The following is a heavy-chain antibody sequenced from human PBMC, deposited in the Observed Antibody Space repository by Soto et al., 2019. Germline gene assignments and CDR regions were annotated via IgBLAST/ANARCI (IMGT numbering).Heavy chain of an antibody. D-gene: IGHD3-3*01. V-gene: IGHV4-59*01. Sequence: SETLSLTCTVSGGSISSYYWSWIRQPPGKGLEWIGYIYYSGSTNYNPSLKSRVTISVDTSKNQFSLKLSSVTAADTAVYYCARGLYNGVMFDPWGQGTRVTVSS. CDR3: ARGLYNGVMFDP. CDR1: GGSISSYY. J-gene: IGHJ5*02. CDR2: IYYSGST.